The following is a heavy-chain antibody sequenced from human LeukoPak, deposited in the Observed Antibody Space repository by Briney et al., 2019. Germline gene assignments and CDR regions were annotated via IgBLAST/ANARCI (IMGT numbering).Heavy chain of an antibody. Sequence: GGSLRLSCAASGFTFSAYGMTWVRQAPGKGLECVSAVSNNGGSTYYADSVKGRFAISRDNAKNSLYLQMNSLRAEDTAVYYCARASQPYCSSTSCYTVPSDYWGQGTLVTVSS. CDR2: VSNNGGST. J-gene: IGHJ4*02. D-gene: IGHD2-2*02. V-gene: IGHV3-21*01. CDR3: ARASQPYCSSTSCYTVPSDY. CDR1: GFTFSAYG.